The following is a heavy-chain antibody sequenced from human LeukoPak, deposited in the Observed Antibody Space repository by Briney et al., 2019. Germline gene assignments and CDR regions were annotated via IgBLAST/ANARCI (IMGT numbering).Heavy chain of an antibody. V-gene: IGHV4-34*01. Sequence: SETLSLTCAVYGGSFSGYYWSWIRQPPGKGLGWIGSIYYSGSTYYNPSLKSRVTISVDTSKNQFSLKLSSVTAADTAVYYCARRWLQNNFDYWGQGTLVTVSS. CDR3: ARRWLQNNFDY. D-gene: IGHD5-24*01. CDR2: IYYSGST. CDR1: GGSFSGYY. J-gene: IGHJ4*02.